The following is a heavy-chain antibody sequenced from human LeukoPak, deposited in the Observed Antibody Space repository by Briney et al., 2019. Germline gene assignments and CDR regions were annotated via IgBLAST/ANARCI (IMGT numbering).Heavy chain of an antibody. CDR3: ATYGLQYNSGWTPMDY. J-gene: IGHJ4*02. CDR1: GGTFSSYA. Sequence: ASVKVSCKASGGTFSSYAISWVRQAPGQGLEWMGGIIPIFGTANYAQKFQGRVTITADESTSTAYMELSSLRSEDTAVYYCATYGLQYNSGWTPMDYWGQGTLVTVSS. D-gene: IGHD6-19*01. V-gene: IGHV1-69*13. CDR2: IIPIFGTA.